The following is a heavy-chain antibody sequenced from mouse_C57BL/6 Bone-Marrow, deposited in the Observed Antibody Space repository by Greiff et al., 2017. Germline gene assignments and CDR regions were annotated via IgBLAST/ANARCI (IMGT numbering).Heavy chain of an antibody. J-gene: IGHJ3*01. CDR3: TRGGRPWFAY. Sequence: QVQLQQSGAELVRPGASVTLSCKASGYTFTDYDMHWVKQTPVHGLEWIGAIDPETGGTAYNQKFKGKAILTADKSSSTAYMELRSLTSEDSAVYYCTRGGRPWFAYWGQGTLVTVSA. V-gene: IGHV1-15*01. CDR2: IDPETGGT. D-gene: IGHD1-1*02. CDR1: GYTFTDYD.